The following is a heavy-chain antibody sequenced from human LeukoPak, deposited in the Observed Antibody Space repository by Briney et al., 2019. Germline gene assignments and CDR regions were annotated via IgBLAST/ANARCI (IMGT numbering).Heavy chain of an antibody. CDR1: GFTFSSYG. D-gene: IGHD5-24*01. J-gene: IGHJ5*02. V-gene: IGHV3-30*02. CDR3: ARHVSIGWLQFGSRSPRKNWFDP. Sequence: PGGSLSLSCAASGFTFSSYGMHWVRQAPGKGLEWVAFIRYDGSNKHYADSVKGRFTISRDNSKNTLYLQMNSLRAEDTAVYYCARHVSIGWLQFGSRSPRKNWFDPWGQGTLVTVSS. CDR2: IRYDGSNK.